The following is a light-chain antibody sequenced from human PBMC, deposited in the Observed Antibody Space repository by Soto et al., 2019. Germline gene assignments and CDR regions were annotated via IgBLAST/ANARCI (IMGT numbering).Light chain of an antibody. V-gene: IGLV2-23*01. Sequence: QSALTQPASLSGSPGQSVTISCTGTSSDVGSYNHVSWYQQHPGKAPKLMIYEGSKRPSGVSNRFSGSKSGNTASLTISGLRAEDEADYYCCSYAGSSTVVFGVGTKLTVL. CDR2: EGS. CDR1: SSDVGSYNH. CDR3: CSYAGSSTVV. J-gene: IGLJ2*01.